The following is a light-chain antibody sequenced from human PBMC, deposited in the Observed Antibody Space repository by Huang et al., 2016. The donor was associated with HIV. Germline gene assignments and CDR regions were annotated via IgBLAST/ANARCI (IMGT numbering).Light chain of an antibody. J-gene: IGKJ2*01. CDR2: SAS. V-gene: IGKV1-16*01. Sequence: DIEMTQSPSSLSASVGDRVTVTCRASQGISNYLDWFQQKPGKAPKSLIQSASSLQSGVPSRFSGSGSGTDFTLTISGLQPDDSATYYCHQYYSFPYTFGQGTKLEIK. CDR3: HQYYSFPYT. CDR1: QGISNY.